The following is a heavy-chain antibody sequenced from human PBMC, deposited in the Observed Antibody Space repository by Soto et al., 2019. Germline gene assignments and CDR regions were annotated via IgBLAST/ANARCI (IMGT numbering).Heavy chain of an antibody. CDR2: IYYSGST. V-gene: IGHV4-31*03. D-gene: IGHD3-3*01. J-gene: IGHJ6*02. CDR1: GGSISSGGYY. CDR3: ARSGSGYYYYYYGMDV. Sequence: SETLSLTCTVSGGSISSGGYYWSWIRQHPGKGPEWIGYIYYSGSTYYNPSLKSRVTISVDTSKNQFSLKLSSVTAADTAVYYCARSGSGYYYYYYGMDVWGQGTTVTVSS.